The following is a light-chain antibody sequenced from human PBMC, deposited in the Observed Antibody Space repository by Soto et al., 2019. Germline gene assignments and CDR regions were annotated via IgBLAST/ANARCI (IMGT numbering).Light chain of an antibody. Sequence: QSLLTQPSSVSGSPGQSITISCTGSSSDVGAYNYVSWYQQLPGKAPKLMIYDVTNRPSGVSNHFSGSKSGNTASLTISGHQAEDEADYYGSSYTSSTISVFGTGTKVTGL. CDR2: DVT. V-gene: IGLV2-14*01. J-gene: IGLJ1*01. CDR1: SSDVGAYNY. CDR3: SSYTSSTISV.